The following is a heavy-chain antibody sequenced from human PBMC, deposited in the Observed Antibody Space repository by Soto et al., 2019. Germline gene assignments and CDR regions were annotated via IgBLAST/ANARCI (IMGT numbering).Heavy chain of an antibody. CDR3: ARDKTGVRGVHNYYYYMDV. D-gene: IGHD3-10*01. J-gene: IGHJ6*03. V-gene: IGHV3-48*01. CDR2: ISSSSSTI. CDR1: GFTFSSYS. Sequence: GGSLRLSCAASGFTFSSYSMNWVRQAPGKGLEWVSYISSSSSTIYYADSVKGRFTISRDNAKNSLYLQMNSLRAEDTAVYYCARDKTGVRGVHNYYYYMDVWGKGTTVTVSS.